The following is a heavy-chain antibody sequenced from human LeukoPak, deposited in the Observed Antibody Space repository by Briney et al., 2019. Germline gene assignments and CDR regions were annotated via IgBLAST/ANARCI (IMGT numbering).Heavy chain of an antibody. CDR2: TYQRSKWYN. J-gene: IGHJ4*02. V-gene: IGHV6-1*01. CDR3: ARSPSPYSSGWYFDY. Sequence: TLSLTSAISGDSVSINSAAWNWIRQSPSRGLEWLGRTYQRSKWYNDYAVSVKSRITINPDISKNQFSLQLNSVTPEDTAVYYCARSPSPYSSGWYFDYWGQGTLVTVSS. D-gene: IGHD6-19*01. CDR1: GDSVSINSAA.